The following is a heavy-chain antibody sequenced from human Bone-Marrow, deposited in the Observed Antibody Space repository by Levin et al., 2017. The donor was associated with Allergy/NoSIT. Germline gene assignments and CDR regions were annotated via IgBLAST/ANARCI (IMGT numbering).Heavy chain of an antibody. Sequence: ESLKISCTVSGGSISSSSYYWGWIRQPPGKGLEWIGSIYYSGSTYYNPSLKSRVTISVDTSKNQFSLKLSSVTAADTAVYYCASMGDTAMTYYWGQGTLVTVSS. CDR3: ASMGDTAMTYY. J-gene: IGHJ4*02. D-gene: IGHD5-18*01. V-gene: IGHV4-39*01. CDR1: GGSISSSSYY. CDR2: IYYSGST.